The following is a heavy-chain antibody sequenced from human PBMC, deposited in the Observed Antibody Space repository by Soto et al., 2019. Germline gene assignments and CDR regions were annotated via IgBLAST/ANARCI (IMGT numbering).Heavy chain of an antibody. J-gene: IGHJ4*02. D-gene: IGHD1-26*01. Sequence: PGGSLRLSCAGSGFTVSSNYMSWVRQAPGKGLEWVSVIYSGGSTYYADSVKGRFTISRDNSKNTLFLQMNSLTAEDTAVYYCVRDDVGVGIDSWGLGTLVTVSS. V-gene: IGHV3-66*01. CDR2: IYSGGST. CDR3: VRDDVGVGIDS. CDR1: GFTVSSNY.